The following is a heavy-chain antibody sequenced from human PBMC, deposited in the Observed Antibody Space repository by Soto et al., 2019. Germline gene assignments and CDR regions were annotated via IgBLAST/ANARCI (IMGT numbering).Heavy chain of an antibody. CDR2: ISGSGGST. Sequence: GGSLRLSCAASGFTFSSYAMSWVRQAPGKGLEWVSAISGSGGSTYCADSVKGRFTISRDNSKNTLYLQMNSLRAEDTAVYYCAKDLYGSGSYSFDYWGQGTLVTVSS. D-gene: IGHD3-10*01. V-gene: IGHV3-23*01. CDR1: GFTFSSYA. CDR3: AKDLYGSGSYSFDY. J-gene: IGHJ4*02.